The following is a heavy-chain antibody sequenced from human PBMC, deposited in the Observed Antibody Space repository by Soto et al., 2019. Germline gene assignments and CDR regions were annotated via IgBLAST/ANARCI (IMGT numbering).Heavy chain of an antibody. J-gene: IGHJ4*02. D-gene: IGHD2-2*01. Sequence: VQLVQSGDEVKKPGASVTVSCKASGYTFTSYAMHWVRQAPGQRLEWMGWINAGNGNTQSSQKFQGRVTIRRDTSETVTYLELSSLRSEDAAVYYCASYALSAYDYWCQGTLVTVSS. CDR2: INAGNGNT. V-gene: IGHV1-3*01. CDR3: ASYALSAYDY. CDR1: GYTFTSYA.